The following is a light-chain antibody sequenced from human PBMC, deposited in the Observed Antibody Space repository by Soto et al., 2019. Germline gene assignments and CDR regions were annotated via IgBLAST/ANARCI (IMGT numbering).Light chain of an antibody. J-gene: IGKJ5*01. CDR3: QQRNVWHPTT. CDR2: DST. V-gene: IGKV3D-11*02. Sequence: VLTHSPATLSLSPGGRAILSCRASQSIHTSLAWYQQKPGQPPRLVVYDSTLRANGVPDRFGGSRSGTEFTLPINNLEPEDFAAYYCQQRNVWHPTTFGQGTRLEIK. CDR1: QSIHTS.